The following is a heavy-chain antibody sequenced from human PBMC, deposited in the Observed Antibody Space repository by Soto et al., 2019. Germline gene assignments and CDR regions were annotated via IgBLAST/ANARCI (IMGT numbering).Heavy chain of an antibody. CDR3: AKSYTSGLYGMDV. CDR1: GFTFHNYA. D-gene: IGHD6-25*01. J-gene: IGHJ6*02. V-gene: IGHV3-9*01. CDR2: ISWNSGNI. Sequence: SLRLSCAASGFTFHNYAMHWVRQAPGKGLEWVSGISWNSGNIGYADSVKGRFTISRDNAKNSLYLQMNSLRAEDTALYYCAKSYTSGLYGMDVWGQGTAVTVSS.